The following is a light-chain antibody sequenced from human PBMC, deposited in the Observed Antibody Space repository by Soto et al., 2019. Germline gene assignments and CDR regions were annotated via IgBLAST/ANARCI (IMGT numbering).Light chain of an antibody. Sequence: QSVLTQPASVSGSPGQSITITCTGTSSDVGAYNYVSWYQQHPGKAPKLMIYDVNNRPSGVSNRFSGSKSGNTASLTISGLQAEDEADYYCSSYRSSISVVFGGGTKLTVL. CDR1: SSDVGAYNY. CDR3: SSYRSSISVV. J-gene: IGLJ2*01. CDR2: DVN. V-gene: IGLV2-14*01.